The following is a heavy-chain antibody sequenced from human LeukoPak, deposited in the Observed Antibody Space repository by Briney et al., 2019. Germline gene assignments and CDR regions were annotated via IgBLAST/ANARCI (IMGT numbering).Heavy chain of an antibody. CDR1: GFSFDDHG. D-gene: IGHD3-22*01. J-gene: IGHJ4*02. Sequence: GALRLSCAGSGFSFDDHGMSWVRQAPGKGLEWVIGINWNSGSTGYADSVKGRFTISRDNAKNSLYLEMNSLRAEDTALYYCARVHYYDSSGPAPYWGQGTLVTVSS. CDR2: INWNSGST. V-gene: IGHV3-20*04. CDR3: ARVHYYDSSGPAPY.